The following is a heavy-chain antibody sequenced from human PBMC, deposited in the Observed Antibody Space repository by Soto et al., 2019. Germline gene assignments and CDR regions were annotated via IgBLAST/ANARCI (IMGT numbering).Heavy chain of an antibody. D-gene: IGHD3-10*01. Sequence: ASVKVSCKASGYSFTNFGISWVRQAPGQGLEWMGWISAYNGNTNYAQNFQGRVTMTTDTSTSTAYMELRSLRSDDTAVYYCARAGTPIDYWGQGTLVTVSP. CDR1: GYSFTNFG. CDR2: ISAYNGNT. J-gene: IGHJ4*02. CDR3: ARAGTPIDY. V-gene: IGHV1-18*01.